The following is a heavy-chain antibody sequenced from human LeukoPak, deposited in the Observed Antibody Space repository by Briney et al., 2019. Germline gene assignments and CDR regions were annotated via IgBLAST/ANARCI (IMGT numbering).Heavy chain of an antibody. Sequence: QAGGSLRLSCAASGFTFSSYGMHWVRQAPGKGLEWVAVISYDGSNKYYADSVKGRFTISRDNSKNTLNLQMNSLRAEDTAVYYCAKLPTTVTTRRDFDYWGQGTLVTVSS. CDR1: GFTFSSYG. J-gene: IGHJ4*02. CDR3: AKLPTTVTTRRDFDY. CDR2: ISYDGSNK. V-gene: IGHV3-30*18. D-gene: IGHD4-17*01.